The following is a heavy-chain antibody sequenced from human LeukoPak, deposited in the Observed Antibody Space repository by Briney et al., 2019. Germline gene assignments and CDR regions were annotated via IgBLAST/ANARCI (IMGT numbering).Heavy chain of an antibody. Sequence: HAGGSLRLSCAASGFTFSSYEMNWVRQAPGKGLEWVSGISPGGGITYYTDSVKGRFTISRDNSKNTLYLQMNRLRAEDTAVYYCARAGPSSSWHQFDYWGQGTLVTVSS. D-gene: IGHD6-13*01. V-gene: IGHV3-23*01. CDR1: GFTFSSYE. J-gene: IGHJ4*02. CDR3: ARAGPSSSWHQFDY. CDR2: ISPGGGIT.